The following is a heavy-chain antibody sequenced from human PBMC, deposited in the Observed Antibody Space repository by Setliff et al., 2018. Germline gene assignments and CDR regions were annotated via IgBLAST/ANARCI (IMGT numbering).Heavy chain of an antibody. Sequence: SETLSLTCTVSDGSLSTYYWSWIRQPAGKGLEWIGQIYTSWSTNYNPPLKSRVTISLDTSNNQFSLSLSSVTAADTAVYYCARGGTFRYFDYWGQGTPVTVSS. J-gene: IGHJ4*02. V-gene: IGHV4-4*07. CDR1: DGSLSTYY. D-gene: IGHD5-12*01. CDR2: IYTSWST. CDR3: ARGGTFRYFDY.